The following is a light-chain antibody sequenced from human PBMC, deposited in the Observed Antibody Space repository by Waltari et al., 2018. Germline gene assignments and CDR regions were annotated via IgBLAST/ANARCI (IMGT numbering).Light chain of an antibody. CDR3: QQYNNYPWT. V-gene: IGKV1-5*03. CDR2: EAS. CDR1: RNVKSW. J-gene: IGKJ1*01. Sequence: DIQMTQSPSTLSASIGDRVTIICRASRNVKSWLAWYQQKPGKAPQLLIYEASGLQSGVPSRFSGSGSGTEFTLTISGLQPDDFASYYCQQYNNYPWTFGQGTKVEIK.